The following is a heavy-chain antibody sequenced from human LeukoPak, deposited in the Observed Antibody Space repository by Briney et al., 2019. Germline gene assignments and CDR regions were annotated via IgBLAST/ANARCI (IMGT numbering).Heavy chain of an antibody. CDR1: GGSISSSSYY. J-gene: IGHJ6*04. CDR3: ARGYCTNGVCYTPESHV. D-gene: IGHD2-8*01. V-gene: IGHV4-39*07. Sequence: SETLSLTCTVSGGSISSSSYYWGWIRQPPGKGLEWIGSIYYSGSTYYNPSLKSRVTISVDTSKNQFSLKLISVTAADTAVYYCARGYCTNGVCYTPESHVWGKGTTVTVSS. CDR2: IYYSGST.